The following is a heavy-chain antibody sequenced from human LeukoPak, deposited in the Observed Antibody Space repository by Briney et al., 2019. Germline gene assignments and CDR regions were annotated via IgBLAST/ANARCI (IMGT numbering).Heavy chain of an antibody. CDR2: ISSGGSTI. D-gene: IGHD5-18*01. CDR1: GFTFSSYS. V-gene: IGHV3-48*04. J-gene: IGHJ4*02. Sequence: PGGSLRLSCAASGFTFSSYSMNWVRQAPGKGLEWVSYISSGGSTIYYADSVKGRFTISRDNAKNTLYLQMNSLRAEDTAVYYCARGASGYSYGWGQGTLVTVSS. CDR3: ARGASGYSYG.